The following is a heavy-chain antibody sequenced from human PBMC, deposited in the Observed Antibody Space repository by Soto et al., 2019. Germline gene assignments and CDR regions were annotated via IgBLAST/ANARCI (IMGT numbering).Heavy chain of an antibody. D-gene: IGHD2-21*01. CDR1: GFTFSSYA. CDR2: ISYDGSNK. Sequence: GGSLRLSCAASGFTFSSYAMHWVRQAPGKGLEWVAVISYDGSNKYYADSVKGRFTISRDNSKNTLYLQMNSLRAEDTAVYYCARARNRARNYYYYGMDVWGQGTTVTVSS. J-gene: IGHJ6*02. CDR3: ARARNRARNYYYYGMDV. V-gene: IGHV3-30-3*01.